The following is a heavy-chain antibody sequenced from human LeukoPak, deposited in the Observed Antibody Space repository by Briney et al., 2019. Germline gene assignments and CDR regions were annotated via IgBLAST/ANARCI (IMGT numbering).Heavy chain of an antibody. CDR1: GFTFSSYG. Sequence: GGSLRLSCAASGFTFSSYGMHWVRQAPGKGLEWVAFIRYDGSNKYYADSVKGRFTISRDNSKNTLYLQMNSLRAEDTAVYYCARGVTSIDYYDTAVDYWGQGTLVTVSS. CDR3: ARGVTSIDYYDTAVDY. V-gene: IGHV3-30*02. J-gene: IGHJ4*02. D-gene: IGHD3-22*01. CDR2: IRYDGSNK.